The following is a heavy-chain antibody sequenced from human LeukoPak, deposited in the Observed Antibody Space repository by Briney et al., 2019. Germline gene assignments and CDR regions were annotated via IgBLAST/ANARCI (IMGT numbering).Heavy chain of an antibody. J-gene: IGHJ4*02. CDR1: GFTFSDYY. CDR2: ISSSSSYT. D-gene: IGHD5-12*01. CDR3: ASAHPPSGYDLGDFDY. V-gene: IGHV3-11*06. Sequence: GGSLRLSCAASGFTFSDYYMSWIRQAPGKGLEWVSYISSSSSYTNYADSVKGRFTISRDNAKNSLYLQMNSLRAEDTAVYYCASAHPPSGYDLGDFDYWGQGTLVTVSS.